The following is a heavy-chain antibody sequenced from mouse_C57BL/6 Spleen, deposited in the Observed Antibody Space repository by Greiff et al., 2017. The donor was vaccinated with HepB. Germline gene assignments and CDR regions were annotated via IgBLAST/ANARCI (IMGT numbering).Heavy chain of an antibody. CDR1: GFTFSSYG. Sequence: EVHLVESGGDLVKPGGSLKLSCAASGFTFSSYGMSWVRQTPDKRLEWVATISSGGSYTYYPDSVKGRFTISRDNAKNTLYLQMSSLKSEDTAMYYCARQTPYGSSYYYAMDYWGQGTSVTVSS. J-gene: IGHJ4*01. CDR2: ISSGGSYT. V-gene: IGHV5-6*01. CDR3: ARQTPYGSSYYYAMDY. D-gene: IGHD1-1*01.